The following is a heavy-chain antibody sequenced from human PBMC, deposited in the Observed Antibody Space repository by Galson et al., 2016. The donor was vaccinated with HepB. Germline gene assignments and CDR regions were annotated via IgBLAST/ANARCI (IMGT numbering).Heavy chain of an antibody. CDR3: ARVLYSSGWWT. J-gene: IGHJ4*02. CDR1: GYTFTSYA. CDR2: INAGNGNT. D-gene: IGHD6-19*01. V-gene: IGHV1-3*01. Sequence: SVKVSCKASGYTFTSYAMHWVRQAPGQRLEWMGWINAGNGNTKYSQKFKGRVTITRDKSASTAYMELSSLRSEDTAVYYCARVLYSSGWWTWGQGTLVTVSS.